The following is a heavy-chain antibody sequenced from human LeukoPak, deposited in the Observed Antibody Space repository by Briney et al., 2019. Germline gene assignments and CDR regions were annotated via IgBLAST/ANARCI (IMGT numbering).Heavy chain of an antibody. CDR1: GGTFSSYA. CDR2: IIPIFGTA. J-gene: IGHJ4*02. Sequence: ASVKVSCKASGGTFSSYAISWVRQAPGQGLEWMGGIIPIFGTANYAQKFQGRVTITADESTSTAYMELSSLRSEDTAVYYYARGPYSGSYYRDYYFDYWGQGTLVTVSS. V-gene: IGHV1-69*01. D-gene: IGHD1-26*01. CDR3: ARGPYSGSYYRDYYFDY.